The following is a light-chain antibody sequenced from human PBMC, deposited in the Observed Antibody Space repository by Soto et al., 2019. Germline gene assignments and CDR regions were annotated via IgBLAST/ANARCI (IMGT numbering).Light chain of an antibody. CDR2: AAS. J-gene: IGKJ2*01. CDR3: LQHYNFPYT. V-gene: IGKV1-6*01. Sequence: AIQMTQSPSSLSASVGDRVTITCRASQGIRNDLGWYQQRPGKAPKLLIYAASSLQSGVPSRFSGGGSGTDFTLTISSLPPEDFASYYCLQHYNFPYTFGQGTKLEIK. CDR1: QGIRND.